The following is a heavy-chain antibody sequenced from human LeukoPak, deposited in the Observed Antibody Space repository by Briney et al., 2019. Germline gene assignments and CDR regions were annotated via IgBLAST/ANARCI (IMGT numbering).Heavy chain of an antibody. D-gene: IGHD3-22*01. V-gene: IGHV4-38-2*02. CDR2: IYHSGST. CDR1: GYSISSCYY. Sequence: SETLSLTCAVSGYSISSCYYWGWIRQPPGKGLEWIGSIYHSGSTYYNPSLKSRVTISVDTYKNQFSLKLSSVTAADTAVYYCPRDLGDYYDSSGYYYFDYWGQGTLVTVSS. J-gene: IGHJ4*02. CDR3: PRDLGDYYDSSGYYYFDY.